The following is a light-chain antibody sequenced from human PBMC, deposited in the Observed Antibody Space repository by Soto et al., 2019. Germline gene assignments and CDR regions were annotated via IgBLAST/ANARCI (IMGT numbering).Light chain of an antibody. V-gene: IGLV2-14*01. J-gene: IGLJ3*02. Sequence: QSVLTQPASVSGSPGQSIAIPCTGTSSDIGDYNYVSWYQQHPGKAPKLMIYEVSNRPSGVSNRFSGSKSGNTASLTISGLQADDEADYYCSSFTSSSTLVFGGGTKLTVL. CDR3: SSFTSSSTLV. CDR2: EVS. CDR1: SSDIGDYNY.